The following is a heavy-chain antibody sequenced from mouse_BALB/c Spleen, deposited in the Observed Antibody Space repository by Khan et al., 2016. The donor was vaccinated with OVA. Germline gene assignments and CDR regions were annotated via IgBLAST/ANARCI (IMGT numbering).Heavy chain of an antibody. CDR2: INPNNGGT. V-gene: IGHV1S81*02. CDR3: TRSGYGSFAY. Sequence: QVQLKESGAELVKPGASVKLSCKASGYTFSSYYLYWVKQRPGQGLEWIGEINPNNGGTNFNEKFKSKATLTVDKSSSTAYMQLSSLTSEDSAVYYCTRSGYGSFAYWGHGTLVTVSA. J-gene: IGHJ3*01. D-gene: IGHD2-2*01. CDR1: GYTFSSYY.